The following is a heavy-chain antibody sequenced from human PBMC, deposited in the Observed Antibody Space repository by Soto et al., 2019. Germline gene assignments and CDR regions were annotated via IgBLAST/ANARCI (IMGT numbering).Heavy chain of an antibody. Sequence: GGSLRLSCAASGFTFSSYSMNWVRQAPGKGLEWVSSISSSSSYIYYADSVKGRFTISRDNAKNSLYLQMNSLRAEDTAVYYCATRDGVFCSGGSCYGYWGQGTLVTVSS. CDR1: GFTFSSYS. CDR2: ISSSSSYI. V-gene: IGHV3-21*01. CDR3: ATRDGVFCSGGSCYGY. J-gene: IGHJ4*02. D-gene: IGHD2-15*01.